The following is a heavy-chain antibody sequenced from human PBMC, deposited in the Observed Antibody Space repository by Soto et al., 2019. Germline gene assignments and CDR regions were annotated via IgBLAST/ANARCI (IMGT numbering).Heavy chain of an antibody. J-gene: IGHJ6*02. D-gene: IGHD2-15*01. V-gene: IGHV3-53*01. CDR3: GGYCSGGSCYSGYYYGMDV. CDR2: IYSGGST. Sequence: GGSLRLSCAASGFTVSSNYMSWVRQAPGKGLEWVSVIYSGGSTYYADSVKGRFTISRDNSKNTLYLQMNSLRAEDTAVYYCGGYCSGGSCYSGYYYGMDVWGQGTTVTVYS. CDR1: GFTVSSNY.